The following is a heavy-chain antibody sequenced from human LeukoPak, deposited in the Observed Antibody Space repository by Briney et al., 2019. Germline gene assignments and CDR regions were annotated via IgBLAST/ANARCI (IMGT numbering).Heavy chain of an antibody. J-gene: IGHJ6*03. Sequence: GASVKVSCKASGYTFTSYDINWVRQATGQGLEWMGWMNPNSGNTGYAQKFQSRVTMTRNTSISTAYMELSSLRSEDTAVYYCARGQGGYSGYEDYYYCMDVWGKGTTVTVSS. V-gene: IGHV1-8*01. CDR1: GYTFTSYD. D-gene: IGHD5-12*01. CDR2: MNPNSGNT. CDR3: ARGQGGYSGYEDYYYCMDV.